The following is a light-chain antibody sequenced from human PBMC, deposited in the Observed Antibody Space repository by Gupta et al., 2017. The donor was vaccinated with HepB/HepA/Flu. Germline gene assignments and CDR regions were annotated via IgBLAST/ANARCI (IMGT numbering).Light chain of an antibody. CDR1: QSISRY. Sequence: DIQMTQSPSSLSASVGDRITITCRASQSISRYLSWYQQTPGKAPKLLIYMASNLQGGDPSRFSGSGSGADFTLTISSLRPEDFASYYCQRSYSAPLTFGGGTKVEIK. J-gene: IGKJ4*01. V-gene: IGKV1-39*01. CDR2: MAS. CDR3: QRSYSAPLT.